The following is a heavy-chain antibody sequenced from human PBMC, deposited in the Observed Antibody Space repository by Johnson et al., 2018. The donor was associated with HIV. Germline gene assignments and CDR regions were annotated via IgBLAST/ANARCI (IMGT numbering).Heavy chain of an antibody. CDR3: APGGGSYYRGDAFDI. CDR1: GFTFSSYA. CDR2: ISYDGSNK. J-gene: IGHJ3*02. V-gene: IGHV3-30*04. D-gene: IGHD1-26*01. Sequence: QVQLVESGGGVVQPGRSLRLSCAASGFTFSSYAMHWVRQAPGKGLEWVAAISYDGSNKYYADSVKGRFTISIDTAKNTLYLQMNSLRAEDTAVYYCAPGGGSYYRGDAFDIWGQGTMVTVSS.